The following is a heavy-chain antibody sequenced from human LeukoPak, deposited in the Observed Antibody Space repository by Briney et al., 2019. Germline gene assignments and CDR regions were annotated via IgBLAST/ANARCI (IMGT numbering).Heavy chain of an antibody. CDR1: GYTFTAYY. V-gene: IGHV1-2*02. Sequence: ASVKVSCKASGYTFTAYYMHWVRQAPGRGLEWLGWINPNSGGTNYAQKFQGRVTMTRDTSITTAYMELSRLSSDDTAVYYCASSVSSRWAIIDYWGQGTLVTVSS. J-gene: IGHJ4*02. CDR3: ASSVSSRWAIIDY. CDR2: INPNSGGT. D-gene: IGHD6-13*01.